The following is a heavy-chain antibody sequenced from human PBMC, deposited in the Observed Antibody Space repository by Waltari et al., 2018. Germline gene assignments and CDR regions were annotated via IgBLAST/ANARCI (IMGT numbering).Heavy chain of an antibody. CDR3: ARDGDSYFYGSRADY. D-gene: IGHD3-10*01. CDR2: FSYDGSTK. J-gene: IGHJ4*02. Sequence: QVQLVESGGGVVQSGKCLRLSCAASGFTFSRYAVHWVRQAPGKGLEWVALFSYDGSTKYYVASVKGRFTLSRDNSRSTLYLQMNDLRVEDTAVYYCARDGDSYFYGSRADYWGQGTLATVSS. CDR1: GFTFSRYA. V-gene: IGHV3-30*04.